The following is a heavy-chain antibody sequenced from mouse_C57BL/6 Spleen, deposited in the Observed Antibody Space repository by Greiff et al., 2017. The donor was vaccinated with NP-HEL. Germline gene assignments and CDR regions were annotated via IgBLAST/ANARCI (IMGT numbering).Heavy chain of an antibody. D-gene: IGHD1-1*01. CDR2: ISSGSSTI. CDR3: ASRGYYGSSYGYFDV. J-gene: IGHJ1*03. Sequence: EVKLVESGGGLVKPGGSLKLSCAASGFTFSDYGMHWVRQAPEKGLEWVAYISSGSSTIYYADTVKGRFTISRDNAKNTLFLQMTSLRSEDTAMYYCASRGYYGSSYGYFDVWGTGTTVTVSS. V-gene: IGHV5-17*01. CDR1: GFTFSDYG.